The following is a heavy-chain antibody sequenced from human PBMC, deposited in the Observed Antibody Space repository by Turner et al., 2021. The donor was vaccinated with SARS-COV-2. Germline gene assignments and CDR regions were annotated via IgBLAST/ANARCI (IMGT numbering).Heavy chain of an antibody. D-gene: IGHD3-9*01. CDR3: AAGYYDTRTGYYSYYYDGMDV. Sequence: SRYAICWVRQAPGQGLEWMGRIIHIFGIANYTQRFQGRVTITADDSTSTAYMKQSSLSSEDTAVYYCAAGYYDTRTGYYSYYYDGMDVWGQGTTVTVSS. CDR2: IIHIFGIA. V-gene: IGHV1-69*15. CDR1: SRYA. J-gene: IGHJ6*02.